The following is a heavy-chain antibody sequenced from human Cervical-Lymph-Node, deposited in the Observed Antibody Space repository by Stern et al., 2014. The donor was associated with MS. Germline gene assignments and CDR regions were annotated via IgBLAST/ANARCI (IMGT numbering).Heavy chain of an antibody. Sequence: VHLVESGGGVVQPGRSLRLSCAASGFSLRSYGMHWVRQAPGKGLEWVAVISNDGNEKYYTDSVKGRFTISRDNSKNTLYLQMNSLRIEDTAVYYCAKDRLFCSGGGCYAMDVWGQGTTVTVSS. D-gene: IGHD2-15*01. V-gene: IGHV3-30*18. CDR1: GFSLRSYG. J-gene: IGHJ6*02. CDR2: ISNDGNEK. CDR3: AKDRLFCSGGGCYAMDV.